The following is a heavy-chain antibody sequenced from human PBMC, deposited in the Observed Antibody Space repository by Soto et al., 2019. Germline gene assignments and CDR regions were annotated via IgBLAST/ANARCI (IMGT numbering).Heavy chain of an antibody. CDR1: GGTFSSYA. V-gene: IGHV1-69*13. D-gene: IGHD2-2*01. Sequence: GASVKVSCKASGGTFSSYAISWVRQAPGQGLEWMGGIIPIFGTANYAQKFQGRVTITADESTSTAYMELSSLRSEDTAVYYCARSHNHIGYCSSTSCRRGFDPWGQGTLVTVS. CDR2: IIPIFGTA. CDR3: ARSHNHIGYCSSTSCRRGFDP. J-gene: IGHJ5*02.